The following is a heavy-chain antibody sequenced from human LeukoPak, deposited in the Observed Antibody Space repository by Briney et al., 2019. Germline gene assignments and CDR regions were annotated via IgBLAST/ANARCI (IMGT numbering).Heavy chain of an antibody. CDR3: AKKEVVAFRYNWFDP. V-gene: IGHV3-23*01. CDR1: GFTFSSYA. J-gene: IGHJ5*02. D-gene: IGHD2-15*01. Sequence: RLGGSLRLSCAASGFTFSSYAMSWVRQAPGKGLEWVSAISGSGGSTYYADSVKGRFTISRDNSKNTLYLQMNSLRAEDTAVYYCAKKEVVAFRYNWFDPWGQGTLVTVSS. CDR2: ISGSGGST.